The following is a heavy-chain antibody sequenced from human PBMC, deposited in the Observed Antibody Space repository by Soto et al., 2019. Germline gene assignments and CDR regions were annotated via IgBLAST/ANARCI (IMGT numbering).Heavy chain of an antibody. CDR3: ARVYSSSWPPYYYYGMDV. CDR1: GGTFSGSA. J-gene: IGHJ6*02. V-gene: IGHV1-69*13. D-gene: IGHD6-13*01. Sequence: SVKVSCKASGGTFSGSAFSWVRQAPGQGLEWIGGIIPTLGSTDYAQNFQGRVTITADESTITSYMELSSLRSEDTAVYYCARVYSSSWPPYYYYGMDVWRQGTTVTVSS. CDR2: IIPTLGST.